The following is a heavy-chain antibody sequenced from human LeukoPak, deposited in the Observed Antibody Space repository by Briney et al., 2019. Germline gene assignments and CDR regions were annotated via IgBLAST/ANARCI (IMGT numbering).Heavy chain of an antibody. CDR2: INHSGST. D-gene: IGHD3-22*01. CDR1: GGSFSGYY. J-gene: IGHJ4*02. V-gene: IGHV4-34*01. CDR3: ARSSVRYYYDSSGSFDY. Sequence: PSETLSLTCAVYGGSFSGYYWSWIRQPPGKGLEWIGEINHSGSTNYNPSLKSRVTISVDMSKNQFSLKLSSVTAADTAVYYCARSSVRYYYDSSGSFDYWGQGTLVTVSS.